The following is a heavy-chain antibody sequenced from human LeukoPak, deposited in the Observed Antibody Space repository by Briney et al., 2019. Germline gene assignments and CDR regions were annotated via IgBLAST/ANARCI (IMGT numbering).Heavy chain of an antibody. Sequence: PGGSLRLSCAASGFTFSSYSMNWVRQAPGKGLEWVSSISSSSSYIYCADSVKGRFTISRDNAKNSLYLQMNSLRAEDTAVYYCTTRIAVATTDFDYWGQGTLVTVSS. D-gene: IGHD6-19*01. CDR2: ISSSSSYI. CDR1: GFTFSSYS. CDR3: TTRIAVATTDFDY. V-gene: IGHV3-21*01. J-gene: IGHJ4*02.